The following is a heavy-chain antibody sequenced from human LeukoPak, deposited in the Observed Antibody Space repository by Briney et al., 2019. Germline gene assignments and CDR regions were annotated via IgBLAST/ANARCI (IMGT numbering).Heavy chain of an antibody. V-gene: IGHV3-33*01. CDR2: IWYDGSNK. CDR3: ARDPMITFGGVPFDY. CDR1: GFTFSSYG. J-gene: IGHJ4*02. D-gene: IGHD3-16*01. Sequence: GGSLRLSCAASGFTFSSYGMHWVRQAPGKGLEWVAVIWYDGSNKYYADSVKGRFTISRDNSKNTLYLQMNSLRAEDTAVYYCARDPMITFGGVPFDYWGQGTLVTVSS.